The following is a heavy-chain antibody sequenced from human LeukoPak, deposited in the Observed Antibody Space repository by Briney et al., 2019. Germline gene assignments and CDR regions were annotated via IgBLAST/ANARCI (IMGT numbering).Heavy chain of an antibody. CDR3: ARPYTAMVDDAFDI. Sequence: GSLRLSCAASGFTFSDYYMSWIRQPPGKGLEWIGEINHSGSTNYNPSLKSRVTISVDTSKNQFSLKLSSVTAADTAVYYCARPYTAMVDDAFDIWGQGTMVTVSS. V-gene: IGHV4-34*01. D-gene: IGHD5-18*01. CDR2: INHSGST. J-gene: IGHJ3*02. CDR1: GFTFSDYY.